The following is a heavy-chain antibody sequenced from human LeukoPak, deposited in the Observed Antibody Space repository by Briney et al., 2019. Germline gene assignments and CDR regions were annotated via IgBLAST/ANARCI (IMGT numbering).Heavy chain of an antibody. V-gene: IGHV1-18*01. D-gene: IGHD2-15*01. Sequence: ASVKVSCKASGYTFTSYGISWVRQAPGQGLEWMGWISAYNGNTNYAQKLQGRVTMTTDTSTSTAYMELRSLGSDDTAVYYCARDHLVLYYFDYWGQGTLVTVSS. CDR1: GYTFTSYG. J-gene: IGHJ4*02. CDR3: ARDHLVLYYFDY. CDR2: ISAYNGNT.